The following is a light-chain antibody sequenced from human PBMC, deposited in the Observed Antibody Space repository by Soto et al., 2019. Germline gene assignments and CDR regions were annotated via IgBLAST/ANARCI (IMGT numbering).Light chain of an antibody. J-gene: IGLJ1*01. CDR1: SSDVGGYNY. CDR2: EVS. V-gene: IGLV2-14*01. CDR3: SSYTSTSTRV. Sequence: QSVLTQPAFVSGSPGQSITISCTGTSSDVGGYNYVSWYQHPPGKAPILMISEVSNRPSGVSNRFSGSKSGNTASLTISGLQAEDEADYYCSSYTSTSTRVFGTGTKVTVL.